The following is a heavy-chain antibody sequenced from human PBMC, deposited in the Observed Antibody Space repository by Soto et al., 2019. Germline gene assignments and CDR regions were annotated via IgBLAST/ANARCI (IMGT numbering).Heavy chain of an antibody. D-gene: IGHD2-21*02. Sequence: QVQLVQSGAEVKKPGSSVKVSCKASGGTFSSYTISWVRQAPGQGLEWMGRIIPIHGIANYAQKFQGRVTITADKSTSTAYMELSSLRSEDTAVYYCASVYTVVTQFDAFDIWGQGTMVTVSS. J-gene: IGHJ3*02. CDR1: GGTFSSYT. V-gene: IGHV1-69*02. CDR3: ASVYTVVTQFDAFDI. CDR2: IIPIHGIA.